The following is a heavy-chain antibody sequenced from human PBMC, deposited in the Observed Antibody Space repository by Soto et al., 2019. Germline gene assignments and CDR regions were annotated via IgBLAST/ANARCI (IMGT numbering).Heavy chain of an antibody. CDR1: GRTFSSYA. J-gene: IGHJ6*02. D-gene: IGHD2-2*01. V-gene: IGHV1-69*01. CDR3: ARSQGSSTSLEIYYYYYYGMDV. CDR2: IIPISGTA. Sequence: QVQLVQSGAEVKKPGSSVKVSCKASGRTFSSYAISWVRQAPGQGLEWMGGIIPISGTANYAQKFQGRVTITADESTSTAYMELSSLRSEDTAVYYCARSQGSSTSLEIYYYYYYGMDVWGQGTKVTVSS.